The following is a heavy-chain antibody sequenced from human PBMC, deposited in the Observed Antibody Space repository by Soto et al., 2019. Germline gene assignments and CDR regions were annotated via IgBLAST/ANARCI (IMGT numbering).Heavy chain of an antibody. CDR2: ISGSGVKA. J-gene: IGHJ2*01. CDR1: GFAFQHHG. CDR3: ARKPHWQYWYFDL. V-gene: IGHV3-20*01. Sequence: EVQLVGSGGSVIRPGGSLRLACAASGFAFQHHGMAQVRQVPGKGREWVAGISGSGVKAGYADSVKGRLPISRDNGDNALYLEINNLGVEDTALYHCARKPHWQYWYFDLWGRGTLVPVSS. D-gene: IGHD1-1*01.